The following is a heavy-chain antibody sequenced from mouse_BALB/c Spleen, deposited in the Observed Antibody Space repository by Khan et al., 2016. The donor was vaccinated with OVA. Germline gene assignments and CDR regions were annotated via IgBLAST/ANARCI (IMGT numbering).Heavy chain of an antibody. CDR2: IYTGNSDT. Sequence: VQLKQSGTVLARPGASVKMSCKASGYSFTSYLIHWVKQRPGQGLEWIGDIYTGNSDTSYNQKFKDKAKLTAGTSASTAYMEVSNLTNEDSAVYYCTRGGYSSFAYWGQGTLVTVSA. CDR1: GYSFTSYL. J-gene: IGHJ3*01. D-gene: IGHD1-3*01. V-gene: IGHV1-5*01. CDR3: TRGGYSSFAY.